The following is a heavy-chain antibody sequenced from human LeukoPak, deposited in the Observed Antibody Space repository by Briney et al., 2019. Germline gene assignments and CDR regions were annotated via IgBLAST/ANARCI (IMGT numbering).Heavy chain of an antibody. CDR3: VRGYSFGPYGMDV. Sequence: GGSLRLSCAASGFTFSSYAMSWVRQAPGKGLEWVSSISGSGGSTYYADSVKGRFTISRDNSKNTLYLQMSSLRAEDTAVYFCVRGYSFGPYGMDVWGQGTTVTVSS. CDR1: GFTFSSYA. V-gene: IGHV3-23*01. CDR2: ISGSGGST. J-gene: IGHJ6*02. D-gene: IGHD2-15*01.